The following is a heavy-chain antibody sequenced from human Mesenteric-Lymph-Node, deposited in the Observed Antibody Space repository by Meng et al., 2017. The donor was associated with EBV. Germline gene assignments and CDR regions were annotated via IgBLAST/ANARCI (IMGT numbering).Heavy chain of an antibody. J-gene: IGHJ4*02. CDR2: IFHSGGT. V-gene: IGHV4-4*02. CDR1: SGSISNSNW. CDR3: ARITFGGAIGD. D-gene: IGHD3-16*02. Sequence: QVQLPGAGPGLVKPSGTLSLTCAVSSGSISNSNWWSWVRQPPGKGLQWIGEIFHSGGTNYNPSLKSRVTISVDKSKNQFSLKVNSLTAADTAVYYCARITFGGAIGDWGQGTLVTVSS.